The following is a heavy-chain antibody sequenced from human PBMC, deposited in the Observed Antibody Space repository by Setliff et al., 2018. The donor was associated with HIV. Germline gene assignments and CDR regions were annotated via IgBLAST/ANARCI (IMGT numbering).Heavy chain of an antibody. Sequence: PGESLKISCEVSGFTFDAYSMNWFRQAPGKGLEWISYIRVGGTTTSYADSVRGRFTISTDNAKKSLYLQMNSLRAEDTALYYCARVDAISGYYLYWGQGTLVTVSS. V-gene: IGHV3-48*04. CDR2: IRVGGTTT. CDR3: ARVDAISGYYLY. D-gene: IGHD3-22*01. CDR1: GFTFDAYS. J-gene: IGHJ4*02.